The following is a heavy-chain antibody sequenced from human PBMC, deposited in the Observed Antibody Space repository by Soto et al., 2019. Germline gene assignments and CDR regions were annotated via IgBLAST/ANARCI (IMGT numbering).Heavy chain of an antibody. CDR3: AKVPGFYSDYYYYMDV. Sequence: GGSLRLSCAASGFTFSSYAMSWVRQAPGKGLEWVSAISGSGGSTYYADSVKGRFTISRDNSKNTLYLQMNSLRAEDTAVYYCAKVPGFYSDYYYYMDVWGKGTTVTVSS. CDR2: ISGSGGST. J-gene: IGHJ6*03. D-gene: IGHD2-15*01. V-gene: IGHV3-23*01. CDR1: GFTFSSYA.